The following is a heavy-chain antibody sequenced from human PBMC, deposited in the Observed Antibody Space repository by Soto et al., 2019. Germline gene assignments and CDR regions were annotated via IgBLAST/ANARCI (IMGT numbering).Heavy chain of an antibody. Sequence: QVQLVESGGGVVQPGRSLRLSCAASGFTFSSYAMHWVRQAPGKGLEWVAVISYDGSNKYYADSVKGRFTISRDNSKNTLYLQMNSVRAEDTAVYYCASGESMVGATGRVDYWGQGTLVTVSS. CDR3: ASGESMVGATGRVDY. CDR1: GFTFSSYA. D-gene: IGHD1-26*01. V-gene: IGHV3-30-3*01. CDR2: ISYDGSNK. J-gene: IGHJ4*02.